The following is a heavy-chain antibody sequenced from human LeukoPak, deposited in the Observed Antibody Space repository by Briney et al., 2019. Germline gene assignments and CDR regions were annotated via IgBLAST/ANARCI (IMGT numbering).Heavy chain of an antibody. Sequence: GGSLRLSCATSGFTLRNAWISWVRQAPGKGLEWVGRMRSVARGGTPDYAALVKGRFIISIDDSRSTLYLQMHSLETEDTALYYCTTEGFTHGHHALGIWGQGTVVTVSS. D-gene: IGHD3/OR15-3a*01. V-gene: IGHV3-15*01. CDR3: TTEGFTHGHHALGI. CDR2: MRSVARGGTP. CDR1: GFTLRNAW. J-gene: IGHJ3*02.